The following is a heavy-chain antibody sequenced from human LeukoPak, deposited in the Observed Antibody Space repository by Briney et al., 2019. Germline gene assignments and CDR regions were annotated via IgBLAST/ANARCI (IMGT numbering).Heavy chain of an antibody. V-gene: IGHV3-9*01. Sequence: GGSLRLSCAASGFTFSSYAMSWVRQAPGKGPEWVSGISWSSGSIGYADSVKGRFTISRDNAKNSLYLQMNSLRAEDTALYYCAKGLGVVIGLDAFDIWGQGTMVTVSS. J-gene: IGHJ3*02. CDR1: GFTFSSYA. CDR2: ISWSSGSI. D-gene: IGHD3-3*01. CDR3: AKGLGVVIGLDAFDI.